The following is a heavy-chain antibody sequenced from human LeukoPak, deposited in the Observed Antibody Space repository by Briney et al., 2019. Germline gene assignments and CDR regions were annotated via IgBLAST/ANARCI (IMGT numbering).Heavy chain of an antibody. CDR1: GFAFSVYA. J-gene: IGHJ4*02. D-gene: IGHD5-18*01. CDR2: ISGSGGST. Sequence: GGSLRLSCAASGFAFSVYAMSWVRQAPGKGLEWVSAISGSGGSTYYADSVKGRFTISRDNSKNTLYLQMNSLRAEDTAVYYCAKDRDSAMVPAIIDYWGQGTLVTVSS. CDR3: AKDRDSAMVPAIIDY. V-gene: IGHV3-23*01.